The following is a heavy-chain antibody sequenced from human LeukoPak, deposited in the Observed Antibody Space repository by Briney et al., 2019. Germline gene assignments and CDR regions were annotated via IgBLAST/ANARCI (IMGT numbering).Heavy chain of an antibody. CDR3: ARDHDSSGYWALDY. Sequence: SETPSLTCTVSGGSISSYYWSWIRQPPGKGLEWIGYIYYSGSTNYNPSLKSRVTISEDTSKNQFSLKLSSVTAADTAVYYCARDHDSSGYWALDYWGQGTLVTVSS. CDR1: GGSISSYY. CDR2: IYYSGST. J-gene: IGHJ4*02. V-gene: IGHV4-59*01. D-gene: IGHD3-22*01.